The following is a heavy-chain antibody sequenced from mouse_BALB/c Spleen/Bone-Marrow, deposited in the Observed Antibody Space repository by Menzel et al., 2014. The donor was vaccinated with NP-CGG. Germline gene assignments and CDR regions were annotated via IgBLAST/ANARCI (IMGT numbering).Heavy chain of an antibody. CDR3: TTSFTTATAY. V-gene: IGHV1-69*02. CDR1: GYTFTSYW. D-gene: IGHD1-2*01. Sequence: VQRVESGAELVRPGASVKLSCKASGYTFTSYWINWVKQRPGQGLEWIGNIYPSDSYTNYSQKSKDKATLTVDKSSSTAYMQLSSPTSEDSAVYYCTTSFTTATAYWGQGTLVTVSA. CDR2: IYPSDSYT. J-gene: IGHJ3*01.